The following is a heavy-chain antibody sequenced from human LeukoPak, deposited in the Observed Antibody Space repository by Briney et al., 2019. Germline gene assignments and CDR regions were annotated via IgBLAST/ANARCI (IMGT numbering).Heavy chain of an antibody. D-gene: IGHD3-22*01. V-gene: IGHV1-2*02. CDR2: INPDSGDT. Sequence: ASVKVSCKASGYTFTGYYMHWVRQAPGQGLEWMGWINPDSGDTNYAQKFQGGVTMTRDTSISTAYMELSSLRSDDTAVYYCARAPFYLDSSGWDWGQGTLVTVSS. J-gene: IGHJ4*02. CDR3: ARAPFYLDSSGWD. CDR1: GYTFTGYY.